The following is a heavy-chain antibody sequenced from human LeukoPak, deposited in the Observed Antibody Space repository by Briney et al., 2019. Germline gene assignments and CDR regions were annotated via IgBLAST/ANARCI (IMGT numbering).Heavy chain of an antibody. D-gene: IGHD3-9*01. Sequence: NTGGSLRLSCAASGFTFSSYGMHWIRQAPGKGLEWVSYISSSSSYTNYADSVKGRFTISRDNAKNSLYLQMNSLRAEDTAVYYCARDFGYYDILTGHLQTDYFDYWGQGTLVTVSS. CDR2: ISSSSSYT. CDR1: GFTFSSYG. CDR3: ARDFGYYDILTGHLQTDYFDY. V-gene: IGHV3-21*05. J-gene: IGHJ4*02.